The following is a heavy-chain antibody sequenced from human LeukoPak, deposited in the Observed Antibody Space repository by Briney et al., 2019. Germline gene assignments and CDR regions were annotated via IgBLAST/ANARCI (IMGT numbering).Heavy chain of an antibody. V-gene: IGHV4-4*07. CDR2: IYTSGST. CDR1: GGSISSYY. Sequence: PSETLSLTCTVSGGSISSYYWSWIRQPAGKGLEWIGRIYTSGSTNYNPSLKSRVTMSVDTSKNQFSLKLSSVTAADTAVYYCARDGLGYCSSTSCRSMPFDIRGQGTMVTVSS. CDR3: ARDGLGYCSSTSCRSMPFDI. D-gene: IGHD2-2*01. J-gene: IGHJ3*02.